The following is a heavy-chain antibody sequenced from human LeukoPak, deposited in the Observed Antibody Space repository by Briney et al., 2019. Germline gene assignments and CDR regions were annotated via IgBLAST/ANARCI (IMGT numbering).Heavy chain of an antibody. CDR1: GFTFSSYA. J-gene: IGHJ6*03. CDR2: ISGSGDST. V-gene: IGHV3-23*01. D-gene: IGHD2-2*01. CDR3: AKHWSYCSTTSCFFNYYYYYMDV. Sequence: GGSLRLSCAASGFTFSSYAMSWVRQAPGKGLEWVSVISGSGDSTYYADSVKGRFTISRDNSKNTLYLQMNSLRAEDTAVYYCAKHWSYCSTTSCFFNYYYYYMDVWGKGTTVTVSS.